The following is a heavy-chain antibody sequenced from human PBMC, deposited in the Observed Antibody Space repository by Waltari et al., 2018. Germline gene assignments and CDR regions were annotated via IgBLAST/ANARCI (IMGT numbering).Heavy chain of an antibody. CDR3: ARGAVLAAPFDY. J-gene: IGHJ4*02. V-gene: IGHV4-38-2*01. CDR1: GYSISSGYY. CDR2: IYHSGST. Sequence: QVQLQESGPGLVKPSETLSLTCAVSGYSISSGYYWGWIRQPPGKGLEWIGNIYHSGSTYYNPSLKSRVTISVDTSKNQFSLKLSSVTAADTAVYFCARGAVLAAPFDYWGQGTLVTVSS. D-gene: IGHD2-15*01.